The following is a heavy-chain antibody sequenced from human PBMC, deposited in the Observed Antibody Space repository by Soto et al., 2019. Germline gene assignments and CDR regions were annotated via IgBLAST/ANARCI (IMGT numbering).Heavy chain of an antibody. CDR3: ASQGYYYYGMDV. CDR1: GFTFSSYS. J-gene: IGHJ6*02. Sequence: GGSLRLSCAASGFTFSSYSMNWVRQAPGKGLEWVSSISSSSSYIYYADSVKGRFTISRDNAKNSLCLQMNSLRAEDTAVYYCASQGYYYYGMDVWGQGTTVTVSS. V-gene: IGHV3-21*01. CDR2: ISSSSSYI.